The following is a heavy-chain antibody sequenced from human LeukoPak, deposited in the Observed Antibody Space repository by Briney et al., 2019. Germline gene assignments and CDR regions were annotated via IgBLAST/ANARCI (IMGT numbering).Heavy chain of an antibody. D-gene: IGHD1-26*01. CDR3: VASPVGAADY. CDR2: ITSNGVNT. J-gene: IGHJ4*02. CDR1: GFSLTAYA. V-gene: IGHV3-64D*09. Sequence: GGSLRLSCSASGFSLTAYAMHWVRQAPGKGLEYVSAITSNGVNTYHIDSVKGRFTISRDISKNTLYLQMRGLRPEDTAIYYCVASPVGAADYWGQGILVTVSS.